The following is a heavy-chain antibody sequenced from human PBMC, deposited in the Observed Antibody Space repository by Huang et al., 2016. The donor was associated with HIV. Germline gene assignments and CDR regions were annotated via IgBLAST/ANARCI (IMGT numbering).Heavy chain of an antibody. V-gene: IGHV5-51*01. CDR3: ARQRASGSTYVDS. CDR2: IYPGDADT. J-gene: IGHJ4*02. D-gene: IGHD2-15*01. Sequence: EVQLVQSGAEVKKPGESLKISCKGSGYKFTSYWIAWVRQMPGKGLGRIGIIYPGDADTRYIPSFQGQVTISADKSINTAYLQWSSLKTSDTAMYFCARQRASGSTYVDSWGQGTLLTVYS. CDR1: GYKFTSYW.